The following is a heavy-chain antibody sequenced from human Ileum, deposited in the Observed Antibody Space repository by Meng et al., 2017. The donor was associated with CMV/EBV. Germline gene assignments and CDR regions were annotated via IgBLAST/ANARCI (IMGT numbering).Heavy chain of an antibody. Sequence: SGCTFSSYAMNWVRQAPGKGLEWVSTISATVTSTYYTDSVRGRFTISRDNSANMVWLQMKSLTAEDTAVYYCARRGTTLGHLGYFDYWGQGLLVTVSS. CDR1: GCTFSSYA. CDR2: ISATVTST. J-gene: IGHJ4*02. D-gene: IGHD7-27*01. CDR3: ARRGTTLGHLGYFDY. V-gene: IGHV3-23*01.